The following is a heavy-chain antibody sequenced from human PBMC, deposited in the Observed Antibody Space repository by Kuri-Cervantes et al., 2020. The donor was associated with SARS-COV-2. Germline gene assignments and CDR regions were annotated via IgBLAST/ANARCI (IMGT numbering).Heavy chain of an antibody. CDR3: ATDYHSNYLNPDSFDI. CDR2: FDPEDGET. V-gene: IGHV1-24*01. Sequence: ASVKVSCKVSGYTLTELSMHWVRQAPGKGLEWMGGFDPEDGETIYAQKFQGRVTMTEDTSTDTAYMELSSLRSEDTAVYYCATDYHSNYLNPDSFDIWGQGTTVTVSS. D-gene: IGHD4-11*01. CDR1: GYTLTELS. J-gene: IGHJ3*02.